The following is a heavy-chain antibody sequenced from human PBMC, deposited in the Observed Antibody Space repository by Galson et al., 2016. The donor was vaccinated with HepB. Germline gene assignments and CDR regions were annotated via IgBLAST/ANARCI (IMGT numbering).Heavy chain of an antibody. CDR3: VKGSISLVDYYAMDV. J-gene: IGHJ6*02. V-gene: IGHV3-43*01. Sequence: SLRLSCAASGFIFDDYTMHWVRQGPGKGLEWVSFISWDGRSTYYADSVRGRFTISRDLSETSLFLQMSSLRTEDTALYYCVKGSISLVDYYAMDVWGQGTMVIVSS. CDR2: ISWDGRST. D-gene: IGHD3-16*01. CDR1: GFIFDDYT.